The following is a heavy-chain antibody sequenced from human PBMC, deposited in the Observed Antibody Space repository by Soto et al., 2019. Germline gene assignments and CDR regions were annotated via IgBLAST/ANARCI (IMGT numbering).Heavy chain of an antibody. Sequence: QVQLVQSGAEVKKPGSSVKVSCKASGGTFSSYAISWVRQAPGQGLEWMGGIIPIFGTANYAQKFQGRVTITADESTSTAYMELSSLRSEDTAVYYCARRSRRAMDTDYYAMDVWGQGTTVTVSS. CDR3: ARRSRRAMDTDYYAMDV. CDR1: GGTFSSYA. CDR2: IIPIFGTA. J-gene: IGHJ6*02. V-gene: IGHV1-69*01.